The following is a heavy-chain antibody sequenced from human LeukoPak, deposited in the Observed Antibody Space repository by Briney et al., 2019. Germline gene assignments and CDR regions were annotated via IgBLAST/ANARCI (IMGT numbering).Heavy chain of an antibody. V-gene: IGHV3-23*01. J-gene: IGHJ3*02. D-gene: IGHD2-2*01. Sequence: GGSLRLSCAASGFTFSSYAMSWVRQAPGKGLEWVSAISGSGGSTYYADSVKGRFTISRDNSKNTLYLQMNSLRAEDTAVYYCAKDHRILVPAAHDAFDIWGQGTMVTVSS. CDR1: GFTFSSYA. CDR2: ISGSGGST. CDR3: AKDHRILVPAAHDAFDI.